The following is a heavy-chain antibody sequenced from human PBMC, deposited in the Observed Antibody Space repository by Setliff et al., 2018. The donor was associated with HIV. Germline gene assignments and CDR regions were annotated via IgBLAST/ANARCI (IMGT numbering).Heavy chain of an antibody. CDR1: GFTFEDYG. V-gene: IGHV3-20*04. D-gene: IGHD2-21*02. CDR2: INWNGGST. CDR3: AKAAVVTQMAFDI. Sequence: GGSLRLSCAVSGFTFEDYGMSWVRQAPGKGLEWVSGINWNGGSTGYVDSVKGRFTISRDNAKNTLYLQMNSLRAEDTAVYYCAKAAVVTQMAFDIWGQGTMVTVSS. J-gene: IGHJ3*02.